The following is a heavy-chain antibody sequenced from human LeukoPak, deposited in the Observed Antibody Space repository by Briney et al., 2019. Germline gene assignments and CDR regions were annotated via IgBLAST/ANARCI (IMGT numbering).Heavy chain of an antibody. J-gene: IGHJ3*02. V-gene: IGHV4-4*02. CDR1: VDSISSSNW. CDR3: ARTVPTSPYAFDI. CDR2: IYHSGST. Sequence: PSGTLSLTRAVSVDSISSSNWWSWVRQPPGKGREWIGEIYHSGSTNYNPSLKSRVTVSVDKSKNHFSMKLSSVTAAEAAVYYCARTVPTSPYAFDIWGQGTMVTVSS. D-gene: IGHD5-12*01.